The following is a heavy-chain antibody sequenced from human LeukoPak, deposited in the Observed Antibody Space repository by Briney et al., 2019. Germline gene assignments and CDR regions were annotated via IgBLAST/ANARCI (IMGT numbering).Heavy chain of an antibody. CDR3: AILTGYSL. D-gene: IGHD3-9*01. CDR1: GFTLSSYW. J-gene: IGHJ4*02. CDR2: INSDGSII. Sequence: GGSLRLSCAASGFTLSSYWMHWVRQAPGKGLVWVSLINSDGSIIRYADSVKGRFTISRDNAKNTLYLQMNSLRVEDTAEYYCAILTGYSLWGQGTLVTVSS. V-gene: IGHV3-74*01.